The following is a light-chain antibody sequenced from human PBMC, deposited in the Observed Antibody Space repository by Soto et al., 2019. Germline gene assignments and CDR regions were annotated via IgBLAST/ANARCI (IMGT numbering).Light chain of an antibody. CDR1: QSVSSSY. Sequence: EIVLTQSPGTLSLSPGERATLSCRASQSVSSSYLAWYQQKPGQAPRIIIFGASGRATGIPDRFSGSGSGTDFTLTISRLEPEDFAVYYCQQYGSLSWTFGQGTRWIS. CDR3: QQYGSLSWT. V-gene: IGKV3-20*01. J-gene: IGKJ1*01. CDR2: GAS.